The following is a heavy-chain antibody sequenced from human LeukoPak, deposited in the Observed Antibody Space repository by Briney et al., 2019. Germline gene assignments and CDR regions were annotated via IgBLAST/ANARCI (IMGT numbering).Heavy chain of an antibody. CDR3: ARQKTSSGYGYWYFDL. Sequence: SETLSLTCTVSGGSISSRNYYWGWIRQPPGKGLEWIGSIYYSGSTYYYNPSLKSRVTISVDTSKNQFSLRLSFVTAADTAVYYCARQKTSSGYGYWYFDLWGRGTLVTVSS. D-gene: IGHD3-22*01. CDR2: IYYSGST. V-gene: IGHV4-39*01. J-gene: IGHJ2*01. CDR1: GGSISSRNYY.